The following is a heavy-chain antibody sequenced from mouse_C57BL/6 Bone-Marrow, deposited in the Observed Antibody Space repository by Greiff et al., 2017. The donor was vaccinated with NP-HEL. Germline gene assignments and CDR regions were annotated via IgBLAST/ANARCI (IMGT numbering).Heavy chain of an antibody. V-gene: IGHV1-82*01. CDR3: ATIYYGYDDAMDY. Sequence: VQLVESGPELVKPGASVKISCKASGYAFSSSWMNWVKQRPGKGLEWIGRIYPGDGDTNYNGKFKGKATLTADKSSSTAYMQLSSLTSEDSAVYFCATIYYGYDDAMDYWGQGTSVTVSS. CDR1: GYAFSSSW. D-gene: IGHD2-2*01. CDR2: IYPGDGDT. J-gene: IGHJ4*01.